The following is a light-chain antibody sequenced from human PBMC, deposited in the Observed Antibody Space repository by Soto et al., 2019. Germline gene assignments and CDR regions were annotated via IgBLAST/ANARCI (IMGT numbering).Light chain of an antibody. CDR3: QVRTNWSIA. CDR1: QSVSSN. J-gene: IGKJ5*01. CDR2: GAS. Sequence: EIGMTQPPATLSVSTGERATLSCRASQSVSSNLAWYQQKPGQAPRLLIYGASNRATGIPARFSGTGSGTDFTLTINNLEPEDFAVYYCQVRTNWSIAFGRGTRLAI. V-gene: IGKV3-11*01.